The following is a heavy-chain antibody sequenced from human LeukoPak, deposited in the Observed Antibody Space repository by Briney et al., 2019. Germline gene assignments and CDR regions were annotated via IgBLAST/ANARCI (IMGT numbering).Heavy chain of an antibody. CDR2: INPNSGGT. Sequence: ASVKVSCKASGYTFTGYYMHWVRQAPGQGLEWMGWINPNSGGTSYAQKFQGRVTTTRDTSTSTVYMELSSLRSEDTAVYYCARDRSSTSPMLDFQHWGQGTLVTVSS. CDR3: ARDRSSTSPMLDFQH. J-gene: IGHJ1*01. CDR1: GYTFTGYY. D-gene: IGHD2-2*01. V-gene: IGHV1-2*02.